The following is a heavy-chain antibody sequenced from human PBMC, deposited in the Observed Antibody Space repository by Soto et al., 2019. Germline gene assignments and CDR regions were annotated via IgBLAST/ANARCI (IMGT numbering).Heavy chain of an antibody. CDR2: IRQDGSEK. Sequence: GGSLRLSCIASGFTFSSYWMTWVRQTPGKGLECVADIRQDGSEKYYADSVKGRFTISRDNAKNSLYLQMNSLRVEDSAVYYCARQTRAPESWGQGTLVTVSS. V-gene: IGHV3-7*03. J-gene: IGHJ5*02. D-gene: IGHD3-10*01. CDR1: GFTFSSYW. CDR3: ARQTRAPES.